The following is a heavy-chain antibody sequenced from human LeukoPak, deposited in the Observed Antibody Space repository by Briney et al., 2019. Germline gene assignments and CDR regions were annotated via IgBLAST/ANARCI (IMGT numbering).Heavy chain of an antibody. V-gene: IGHV4-34*01. D-gene: IGHD3-3*01. CDR1: GGSFSGYC. CDR3: ARLRNDFWSGFTYDFGVDV. Sequence: PSETLSLTCGVYGGSFSGYCWSWIRQPPGKGLEWIGDINHSGSTTDNPSLKRRVTIPLDTSMSRFSLKLTSVTAADTAVYYCARLRNDFWSGFTYDFGVDVWGHGTTVTVSS. J-gene: IGHJ6*02. CDR2: INHSGST.